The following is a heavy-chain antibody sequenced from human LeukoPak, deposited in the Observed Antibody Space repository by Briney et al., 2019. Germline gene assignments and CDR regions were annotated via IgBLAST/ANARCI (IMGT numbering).Heavy chain of an antibody. CDR1: GFTFSSYS. J-gene: IGHJ4*02. V-gene: IGHV3-21*01. CDR3: ARDLMGEDYDFWSGYYYFDY. CDR2: ISSSSSYI. Sequence: GGSLRLSCAASGFTFSSYSMNWVRLAPGKGLEWVSSISSSSSYIYYADSVKGRFTISRDNAKNSLYLQMNSLRAEDTAVYYCARDLMGEDYDFWSGYYYFDYWGQGTLVTVCS. D-gene: IGHD3-3*01.